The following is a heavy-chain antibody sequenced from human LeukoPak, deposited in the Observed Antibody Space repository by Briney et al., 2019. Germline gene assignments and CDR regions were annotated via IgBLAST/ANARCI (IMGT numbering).Heavy chain of an antibody. Sequence: ASVKVCCTSSGYTFTGYYMHLVRQAPGQGLGWMGWINPNSGGTNYSQKFQGRRTMTSDTTISTAYMELSRLRSDDTAVYYCARARGYFDWLPPFDYWGQGTLVTVSS. V-gene: IGHV1-2*02. CDR1: GYTFTGYY. CDR3: ARARGYFDWLPPFDY. J-gene: IGHJ4*02. D-gene: IGHD3-9*01. CDR2: INPNSGGT.